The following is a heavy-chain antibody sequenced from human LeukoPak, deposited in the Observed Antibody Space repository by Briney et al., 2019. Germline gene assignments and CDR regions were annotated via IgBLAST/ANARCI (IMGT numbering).Heavy chain of an antibody. CDR2: ISSSGSTI. D-gene: IGHD3-10*01. Sequence: GGSLRLSCAASGFTFSSYEMNWVRQAPGKGLEWVSYISSSGSTIYYADSVKGRFTISRDNAKNSLYLQMNSLRAEDTAVYYCAHVKARSGSTFDIWGQGTMVTVSS. CDR1: GFTFSSYE. CDR3: AHVKARSGSTFDI. J-gene: IGHJ3*02. V-gene: IGHV3-48*03.